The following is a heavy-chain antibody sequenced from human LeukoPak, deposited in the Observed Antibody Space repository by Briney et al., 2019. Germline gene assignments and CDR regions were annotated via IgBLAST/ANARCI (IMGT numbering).Heavy chain of an antibody. V-gene: IGHV3-23*01. CDR2: ISGSGGST. CDR1: GFTFSSYA. Sequence: PGGSLRLSCAASGFTFSSYAMSWVRQAPGKGLEWVSAISGSGGSTYYADSVKGRFTISRDNSKNTLYLQMNSLRAEDTAVYYCAKTDSPKWFGELLGTFDYWGQGTLVTVSS. J-gene: IGHJ4*02. CDR3: AKTDSPKWFGELLGTFDY. D-gene: IGHD3-10*01.